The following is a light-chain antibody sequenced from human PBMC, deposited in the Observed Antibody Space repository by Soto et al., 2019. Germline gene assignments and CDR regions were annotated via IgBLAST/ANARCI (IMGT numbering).Light chain of an antibody. V-gene: IGKV3-20*01. J-gene: IGKJ1*01. Sequence: EIVLTQSPRTLSLSPGERATLSCRARQSVSSNSLAWYQQIPGQAPRLLFYGASSRATGIADRFSGSGSGTDFTLTISRLEPEDFAVYYWQHYGNAWTFGQGTKVAIK. CDR1: QSVSSNS. CDR3: QHYGNAWT. CDR2: GAS.